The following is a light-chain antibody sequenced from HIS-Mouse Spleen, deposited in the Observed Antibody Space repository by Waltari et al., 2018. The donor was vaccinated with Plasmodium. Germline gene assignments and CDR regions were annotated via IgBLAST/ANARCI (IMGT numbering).Light chain of an antibody. V-gene: IGKV3-15*01. J-gene: IGKJ3*01. CDR2: GAS. CDR1: QSVSRN. Sequence: EIVMTQSPATLSVSPGERATLSCRASQSVSRNLAWYQQKPGQAPRLLIYGASTRATVIPARFSGSGSGTEFTLTISSLQSEDFAVYYCQQYNNWLFTFGPGTKVDIK. CDR3: QQYNNWLFT.